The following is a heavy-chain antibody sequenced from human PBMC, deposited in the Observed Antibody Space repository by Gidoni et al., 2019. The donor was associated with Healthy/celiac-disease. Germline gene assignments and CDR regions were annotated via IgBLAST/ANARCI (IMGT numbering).Heavy chain of an antibody. V-gene: IGHV4-39*01. J-gene: IGHJ3*02. CDR2: IYYSGST. CDR1: GGSISSSSYY. D-gene: IGHD1-26*01. CDR3: ARQWVGTFGAFDI. Sequence: QLQLQESGPGLVKPSETLSLTCTVSGGSISSSSYYWGWIRQPPGKGLEWIGSIYYSGSTYYNPSLKSRVTISVDTSKNQFSLKLSSVTAADTAVYYCARQWVGTFGAFDIWGQGTMVTVSS.